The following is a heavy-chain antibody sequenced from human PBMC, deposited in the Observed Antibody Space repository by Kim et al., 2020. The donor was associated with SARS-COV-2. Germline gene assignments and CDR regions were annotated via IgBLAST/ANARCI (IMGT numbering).Heavy chain of an antibody. Sequence: SETLSLTCAVYNGSLNGFYWSWIRQSPGKGLEWIGDINHSETTNYNPSLKSRVTISIDSSKNQLSLRMTSVTAADTALYFCARARPVAARLRFDFWGLGTQVT. CDR1: NGSLNGFY. D-gene: IGHD6-6*01. CDR3: ARARPVAARLRFDF. CDR2: INHSETT. V-gene: IGHV4-34*01. J-gene: IGHJ4*02.